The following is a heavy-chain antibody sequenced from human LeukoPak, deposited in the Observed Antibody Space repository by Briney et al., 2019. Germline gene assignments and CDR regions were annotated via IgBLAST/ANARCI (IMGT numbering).Heavy chain of an antibody. CDR2: TYYRSKWTT. D-gene: IGHD6-6*01. V-gene: IGHV6-1*01. J-gene: IGHJ6*02. CDR1: GDTVSSNTAA. Sequence: SQTLSLTCAISGDTVSSNTAAWNWIRQSPSRGLEWLGRTYYRSKWTTDYAVSVQNRITINPDTSTNQFSLQLKSATPEDTAVYCCTRQRSTSTEYYGLDVWGQGTTVTVSS. CDR3: TRQRSTSTEYYGLDV.